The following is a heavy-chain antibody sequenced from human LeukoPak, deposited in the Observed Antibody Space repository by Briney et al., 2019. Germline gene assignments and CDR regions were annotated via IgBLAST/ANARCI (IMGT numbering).Heavy chain of an antibody. J-gene: IGHJ3*02. CDR3: AKDTGGPAGDDAFDI. CDR1: GFTFSSYG. CDR2: ISYDGSNK. V-gene: IGHV3-30*18. D-gene: IGHD3-16*01. Sequence: GGSLRLSCAASGFTFSSYGMHWVRQAPGKGLEWVAVISYDGSNKYYADSVKGRFTISRDNSKNTLYLQMNSLRAEDTAVYYCAKDTGGPAGDDAFDIWGQGTMVTVSS.